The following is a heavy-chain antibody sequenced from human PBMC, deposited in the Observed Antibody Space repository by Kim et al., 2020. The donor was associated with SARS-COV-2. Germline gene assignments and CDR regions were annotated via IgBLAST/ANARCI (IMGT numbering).Heavy chain of an antibody. V-gene: IGHV1-46*01. J-gene: IGHJ4*02. CDR1: GYTFTSYY. CDR3: ARDCYDSSGYYFPSDY. CDR2: INPSGGST. D-gene: IGHD3-22*01. Sequence: ASVKVSCKASGYTFTSYYMHWVQQAPGQGLEWMGIINPSGGSTSYAQKFQGRVTMTRDTSTSTVYMELSSLRSEDTAVYYCARDCYDSSGYYFPSDYWGQGTLVTVSS.